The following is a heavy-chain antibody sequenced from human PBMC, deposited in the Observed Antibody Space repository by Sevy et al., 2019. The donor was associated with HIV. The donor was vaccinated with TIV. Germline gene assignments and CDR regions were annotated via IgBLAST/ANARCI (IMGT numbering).Heavy chain of an antibody. CDR3: ARDLGYESTGYLPLFDN. CDR1: AFTFSTHA. D-gene: IGHD3-22*01. V-gene: IGHV3-30-3*01. CDR2: ISYDGNIE. Sequence: GWSLKLYWAASAFTFSTHAMHWVRHAPIKWLEWVAIISYDGNIEYYPDSVKGRFTISGDDSKNTLYLQMNSLRSEDTALYYCARDLGYESTGYLPLFDNWGQGTLVAVSS. J-gene: IGHJ4*02.